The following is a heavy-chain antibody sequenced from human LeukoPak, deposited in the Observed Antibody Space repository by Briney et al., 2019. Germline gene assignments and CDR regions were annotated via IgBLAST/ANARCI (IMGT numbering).Heavy chain of an antibody. D-gene: IGHD6-19*01. CDR1: AFTFSDYW. J-gene: IGHJ4*02. V-gene: IGHV3-21*01. Sequence: TGGSLRLSCAASAFTFSDYWMTWVRQAPGKGLEWVSSISSSSSYIYYADSVKGRFTISRDNAKNSLYLQMNSLRAEDTAVYYCARYPSSSGWYWRPEYFDYWGQGTLVTVSS. CDR2: ISSSSSYI. CDR3: ARYPSSSGWYWRPEYFDY.